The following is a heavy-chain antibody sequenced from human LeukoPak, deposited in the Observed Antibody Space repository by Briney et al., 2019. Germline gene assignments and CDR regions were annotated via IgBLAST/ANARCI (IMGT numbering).Heavy chain of an antibody. CDR2: IIPIFGTA. J-gene: IGHJ4*02. Sequence: SVKVSCKASGGTLSSYAISWVRQAPGQGLEWMGGIIPIFGTANYAQKFQGRVTITADESTSTAYMELSSLRSEDTAVYYCARAVYYYDSSGYLYYWGQGTLVTVSS. CDR3: ARAVYYYDSSGYLYY. D-gene: IGHD3-22*01. CDR1: GGTLSSYA. V-gene: IGHV1-69*13.